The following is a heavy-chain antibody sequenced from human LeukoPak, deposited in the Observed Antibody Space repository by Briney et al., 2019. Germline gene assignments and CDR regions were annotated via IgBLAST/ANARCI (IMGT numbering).Heavy chain of an antibody. J-gene: IGHJ5*02. CDR2: ISWNSGSI. CDR1: GFTFDDYA. Sequence: GGSLRLSCAASGFTFDDYAMHWVRQAPGKGLEWVSGISWNSGSIGYADSVKGRFTISRDNAKNSLYLQMNSLRAEDTALYYCAKDTVGGTTQWNWFDPWGQETLVTVSS. CDR3: AKDTVGGTTQWNWFDP. V-gene: IGHV3-9*01. D-gene: IGHD1-7*01.